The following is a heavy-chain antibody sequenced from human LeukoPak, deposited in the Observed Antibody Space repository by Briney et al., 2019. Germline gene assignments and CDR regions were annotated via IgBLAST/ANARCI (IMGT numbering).Heavy chain of an antibody. J-gene: IGHJ4*02. V-gene: IGHV3-33*01. CDR2: IWYDGSNQ. Sequence: GGSLRLSCAASGFTVSRYGMHWVRQAPGKGLEWVAVIWYDGSNQFYADSVKGRFTISRDNSKNTLYLQMSSLRAEDTALYYCARGGVLTGYYTPYYCDYWGQGTLVTVSS. CDR1: GFTVSRYG. D-gene: IGHD3-9*01. CDR3: ARGGVLTGYYTPYYCDY.